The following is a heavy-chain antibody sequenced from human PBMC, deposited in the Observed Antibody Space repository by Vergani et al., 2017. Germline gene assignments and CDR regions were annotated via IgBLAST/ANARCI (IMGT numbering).Heavy chain of an antibody. J-gene: IGHJ4*02. CDR3: ARDLAYCHEGSCAL. D-gene: IGHD2-15*01. CDR1: GFTFNRYG. Sequence: QVQLVESAGGVVQPGGSLRLSCAASGFTFNRYGMQWVRQAPGKGLEWVAYVLFDGSNEYYADSVKGRFIVSRDNSNDALYLQMNSLRTDDTAVYYCARDLAYCHEGSCALWGQGSVVTVSS. CDR2: VLFDGSNE. V-gene: IGHV3-30*02.